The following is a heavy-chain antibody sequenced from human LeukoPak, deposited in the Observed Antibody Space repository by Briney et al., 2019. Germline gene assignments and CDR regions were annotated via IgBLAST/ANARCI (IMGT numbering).Heavy chain of an antibody. J-gene: IGHJ5*02. CDR1: GFTFSNYE. CDR2: IGSGGSTI. CDR3: AKGLQQWLNWFDP. V-gene: IGHV3-48*03. Sequence: GGSLRLSCAASGFTFSNYEMHWVRQAPGKGLEWVSYIGSGGSTIYYADSVKGRFTISRDNSKNTLYLQMNSLRAEDTAVYYCAKGLQQWLNWFDPWGQGTLVTVSS. D-gene: IGHD6-19*01.